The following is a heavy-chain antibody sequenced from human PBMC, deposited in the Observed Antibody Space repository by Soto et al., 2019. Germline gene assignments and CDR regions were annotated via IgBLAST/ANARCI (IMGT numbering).Heavy chain of an antibody. CDR1: GDSISSYY. J-gene: IGHJ6*02. CDR3: ARGSDYYNYGMDV. CDR2: IYYSGST. Sequence: QVQLQESGPGLVKPSDTLSLTCTVSGDSISSYYWSWIRQPPGKGLEWIGYIYYSGSTNYNPSLKTRVTISVGMSKKQFSLTLSSVTAADTAVYYCARGSDYYNYGMDVWGQGTTVTVSS. V-gene: IGHV4-59*07.